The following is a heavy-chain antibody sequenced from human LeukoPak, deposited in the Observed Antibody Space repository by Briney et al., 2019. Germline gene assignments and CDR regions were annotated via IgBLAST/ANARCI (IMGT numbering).Heavy chain of an antibody. J-gene: IGHJ3*02. CDR1: GGSISSSSYY. D-gene: IGHD3-10*01. CDR2: IYYSGST. V-gene: IGHV4-39*07. CDR3: ARGFILLWFGEPNRGAFDI. Sequence: PSETLSLTCTVSGGSISSSSYYWGWIRQPPGKGLEWIGSIYYSGSTYYHPSLTSRVTISVDTSKNQFSLKLSSATAADTAVYYCARGFILLWFGEPNRGAFDIWGQGTMVTVSS.